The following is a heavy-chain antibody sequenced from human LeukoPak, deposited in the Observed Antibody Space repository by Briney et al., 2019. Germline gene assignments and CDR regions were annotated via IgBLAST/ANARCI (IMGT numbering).Heavy chain of an antibody. J-gene: IGHJ4*02. D-gene: IGHD1-26*01. CDR2: TYYRSKWYN. CDR1: GDSVSSNSAA. Sequence: QTLCLTCAISGDSVSSNSAAWNWIRQSPSRGLEWLGRTYYRSKWYNDYAVSVKSRITINPDTSKNQFSLQLNSVTPEDTAVYYCARAPRIVGATTFFDYWGQGTLVTVSS. V-gene: IGHV6-1*01. CDR3: ARAPRIVGATTFFDY.